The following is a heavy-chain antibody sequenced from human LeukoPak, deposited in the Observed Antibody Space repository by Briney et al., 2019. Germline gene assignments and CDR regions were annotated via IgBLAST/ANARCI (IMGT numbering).Heavy chain of an antibody. Sequence: ASVQVSCKACGYTFTAHYMHWVRRALGPGNEWSGWINPNSGGPNDAQKCHGRVTMTRDTSISTDYMELSRLRSDDPAVYYCARDYCDSSGFGAFDIWGQGTMVTVSS. J-gene: IGHJ3*02. V-gene: IGHV1-2*02. CDR3: ARDYCDSSGFGAFDI. D-gene: IGHD3-22*01. CDR2: INPNSGGP. CDR1: GYTFTAHY.